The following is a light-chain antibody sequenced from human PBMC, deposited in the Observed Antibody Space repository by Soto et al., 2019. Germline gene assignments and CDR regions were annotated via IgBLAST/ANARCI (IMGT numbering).Light chain of an antibody. CDR1: SSDVGGYNY. Sequence: QSVLTQPASVSGSPGQSITISCTGTSSDVGGYNYVSWYQQHPGKAPKLMIFEVSDRPSGVSNRFSGSKSGSTASLTISGLQAEDEADYYCSSYTGIRTHVFGTGTKVTVL. CDR2: EVS. V-gene: IGLV2-14*01. J-gene: IGLJ1*01. CDR3: SSYTGIRTHV.